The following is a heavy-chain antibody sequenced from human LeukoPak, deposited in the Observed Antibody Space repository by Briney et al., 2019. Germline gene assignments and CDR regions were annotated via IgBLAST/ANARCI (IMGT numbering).Heavy chain of an antibody. Sequence: GVSLRLSCAASGFTFSIYSMNWVRQAPGKGLEWVSYISSSSSTIYYAGSVKGRFTISRDNAKNSLYLQMNSLRAEDTAVYYCALGGDNWFDPWGQGTLVTVSS. V-gene: IGHV3-48*01. CDR1: GFTFSIYS. CDR2: ISSSSSTI. D-gene: IGHD3-16*01. CDR3: ALGGDNWFDP. J-gene: IGHJ5*02.